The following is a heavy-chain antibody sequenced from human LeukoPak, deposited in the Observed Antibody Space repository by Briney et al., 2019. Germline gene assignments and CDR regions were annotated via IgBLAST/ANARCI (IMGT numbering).Heavy chain of an antibody. CDR2: MNPNSGNT. J-gene: IGHJ4*02. V-gene: IGHV1-8*01. Sequence: ASVKVSCKASGYTFTSYDINWVREAARQGVEGMGWMNPNSGNTGYAQKFQGRVTMTSTTSISTAYMELSSLRSEDTAVYYCARVGYCSGGSCYQIDYWGQGTLVTVSS. CDR1: GYTFTSYD. D-gene: IGHD2-15*01. CDR3: ARVGYCSGGSCYQIDY.